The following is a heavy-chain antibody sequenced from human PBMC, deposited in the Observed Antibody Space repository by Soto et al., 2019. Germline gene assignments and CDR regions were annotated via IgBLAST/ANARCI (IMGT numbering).Heavy chain of an antibody. CDR2: MFRDENNK. Sequence: QVQVVESGGGVVQPGRSLRLSCAVSGVTVSDYPLHWVRQAPGKGLEWVAVMFRDENNKRYADSVKGRFTISRDNSKNTLYLQMDSLRPGDTAVYYCAKSTANWGQGTLVTVSS. CDR3: AKSTAN. V-gene: IGHV3-30-3*02. J-gene: IGHJ4*02. CDR1: GVTVSDYP.